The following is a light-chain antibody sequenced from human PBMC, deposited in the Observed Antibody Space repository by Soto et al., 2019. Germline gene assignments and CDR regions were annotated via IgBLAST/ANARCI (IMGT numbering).Light chain of an antibody. J-gene: IGKJ1*01. CDR1: QSVSTNY. Sequence: EIVLTQSPGTLSLSPGERATLSCRASQSVSTNYLAWYQRKPGQAPRLLIYGASSRATGIPDRFSGSGSGKDFTLTITRLEQEDVAVYYCQQYGSSPQTYGQGTKVEIK. CDR3: QQYGSSPQT. V-gene: IGKV3-20*01. CDR2: GAS.